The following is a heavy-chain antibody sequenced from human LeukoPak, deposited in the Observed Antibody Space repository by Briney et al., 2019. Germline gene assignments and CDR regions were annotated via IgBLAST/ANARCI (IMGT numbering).Heavy chain of an antibody. J-gene: IGHJ4*02. V-gene: IGHV3-21*01. Sequence: GGSLRLSCAASGFTLSGYTINWVRQAPGEALEWVSSIDGSSRYIYYADSVRGRFTISRDNAKNSLHLQMNSLRVEDTGVYFCARDMAGRSRPPFDYWGQGTLVTVSS. CDR2: IDGSSRYI. CDR3: ARDMAGRSRPPFDY. D-gene: IGHD6-19*01. CDR1: GFTLSGYT.